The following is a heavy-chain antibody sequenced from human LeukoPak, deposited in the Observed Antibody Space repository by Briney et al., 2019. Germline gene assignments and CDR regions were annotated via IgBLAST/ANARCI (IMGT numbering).Heavy chain of an antibody. Sequence: GGSLRLTCAASGFTFSRYWMHWVRHTPGKGLVWVSRINSDGSSTRYADSVKGRFTISRDNAKNTLDLQMSSLRAEDTAVYYCARVDCSGGSCYFDYWGQGTLVTVSP. CDR2: INSDGSST. CDR3: ARVDCSGGSCYFDY. J-gene: IGHJ4*02. CDR1: GFTFSRYW. V-gene: IGHV3-74*01. D-gene: IGHD2-15*01.